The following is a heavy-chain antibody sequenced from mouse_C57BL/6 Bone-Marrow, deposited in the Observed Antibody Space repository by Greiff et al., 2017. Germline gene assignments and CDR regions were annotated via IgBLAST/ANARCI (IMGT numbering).Heavy chain of an antibody. Sequence: EVQGVESGGGLVKPGGSLTLSCAASGFTFSDYGMHWVRQAPEKGLEWVAYISSGSSTIYYADTVKGRFTISRDNANNTLFLQMTSLRSEDTAMYYCGKLGSYWYFDVWGTGTTVTVSS. CDR3: GKLGSYWYFDV. V-gene: IGHV5-17*01. CDR1: GFTFSDYG. CDR2: ISSGSSTI. D-gene: IGHD4-1*01. J-gene: IGHJ1*03.